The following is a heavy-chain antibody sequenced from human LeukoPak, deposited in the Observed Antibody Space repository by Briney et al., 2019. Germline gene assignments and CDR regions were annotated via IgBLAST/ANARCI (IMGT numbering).Heavy chain of an antibody. CDR2: IKEDGSEE. Sequence: PGGSLRLSCAASGFTFSSYWMTWVRQAPGKGPEWVANIKEDGSEENYVGSVRGRFAISRDNAKNSLYLQMSSLRLEDTAVYYCARDTAYFRFDYWGQGTLVIVSS. J-gene: IGHJ4*02. V-gene: IGHV3-7*01. D-gene: IGHD2/OR15-2a*01. CDR3: ARDTAYFRFDY. CDR1: GFTFSSYW.